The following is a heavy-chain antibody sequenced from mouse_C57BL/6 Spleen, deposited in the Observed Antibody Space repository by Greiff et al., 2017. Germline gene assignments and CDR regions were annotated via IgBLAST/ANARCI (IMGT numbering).Heavy chain of an antibody. D-gene: IGHD1-1*01. CDR3: ARSHYYGSSYYAMDY. V-gene: IGHV1-26*01. CDR1: GYTFTDYY. J-gene: IGHJ4*01. Sequence: EVQLQQSGPELVKPGASVKISCKASGYTFTDYYMNWVKQSHGKSLEWIGDINPNNGGTSYNQKFKGKATLTVDKSSSTAYMELLSLTSEDSAVYYCARSHYYGSSYYAMDYWGQGTSVTVSS. CDR2: INPNNGGT.